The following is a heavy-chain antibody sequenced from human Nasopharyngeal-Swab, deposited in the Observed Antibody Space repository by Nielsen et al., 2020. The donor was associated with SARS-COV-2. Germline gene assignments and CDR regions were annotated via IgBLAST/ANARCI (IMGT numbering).Heavy chain of an antibody. CDR1: GFTFSSYE. CDR3: ARTPTRYDSRDRGAFDI. CDR2: ISSSGSTI. Sequence: GESLKISCAASGFTFSSYEMNWVRQAPGKGLEWVSYISSSGSTIYYADSVKGRFTISRDNAKNSLYLQMNSLRAEDTAVYYCARTPTRYDSRDRGAFDIWGQGTMVTVSS. J-gene: IGHJ3*02. D-gene: IGHD3-22*01. V-gene: IGHV3-48*03.